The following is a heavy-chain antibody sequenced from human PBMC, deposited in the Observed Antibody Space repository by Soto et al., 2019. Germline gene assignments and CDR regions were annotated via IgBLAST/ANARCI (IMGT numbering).Heavy chain of an antibody. CDR1: GFTFSSYG. J-gene: IGHJ3*02. CDR2: ISYDGSNK. CDR3: AKEKGSGWYGSAFDI. V-gene: IGHV3-30*18. D-gene: IGHD6-19*01. Sequence: QVQLVESGGGVVQPGRSLRLSCAASGFTFSSYGMHWVRQAPGKGLEWVAVISYDGSNKYYADSVKGRFTISRDNSKNTLYLQMNRRRAEDTAVYYCAKEKGSGWYGSAFDIWGQGTMVTVSS.